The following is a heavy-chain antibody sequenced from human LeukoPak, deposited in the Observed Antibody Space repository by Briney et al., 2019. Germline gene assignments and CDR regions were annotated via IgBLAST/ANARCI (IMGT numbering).Heavy chain of an antibody. V-gene: IGHV3-64D*06. J-gene: IGHJ4*02. CDR3: IKDAGYSAYDSLDS. D-gene: IGHD5-12*01. CDR2: ISSNGGNT. Sequence: PGGSLRLSCSASGFTFRRYAMHWVRQAPGKGLEYVSDISSNGGNTDHAASVKGSFTISRNNSKSTLYLQMSSLRPEDTAVYYCIKDAGYSAYDSLDSWGQGTLVTVSS. CDR1: GFTFRRYA.